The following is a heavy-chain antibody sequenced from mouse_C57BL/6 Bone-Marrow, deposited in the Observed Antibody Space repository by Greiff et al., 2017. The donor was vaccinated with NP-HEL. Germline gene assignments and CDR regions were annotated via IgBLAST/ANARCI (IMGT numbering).Heavy chain of an antibody. J-gene: IGHJ3*01. D-gene: IGHD2-2*01. CDR3: TTVGLLWLRRPWFAY. CDR1: GFNIKDDY. CDR2: IDPENGDT. V-gene: IGHV14-4*01. Sequence: EVHLVESGAELVRPGASVKLSCTASGFNIKDDYMHWVKQRPEQGLEWIGWIDPENGDTEYASKFQGKATITADTSSNTAYLQLSSLTSEDTAVYYCTTVGLLWLRRPWFAYWGQGTLVTVSA.